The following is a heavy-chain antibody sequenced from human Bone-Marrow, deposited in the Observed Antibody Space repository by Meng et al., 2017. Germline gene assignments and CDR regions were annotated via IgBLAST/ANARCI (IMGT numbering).Heavy chain of an antibody. Sequence: EVQLWESGGGLIQPGGYLRLSCAASGFTVSSNYMNWIRQAPGKGLDWVSVLYGDGTTYYAHSVKGRFNIYRDNSKNTLYLQMNSLRAEDTAVYYCTRGLAPEGYFDLWGRGTLVTVSS. D-gene: IGHD2-21*01. CDR2: LYGDGTT. CDR3: TRGLAPEGYFDL. CDR1: GFTVSSNY. V-gene: IGHV3-53*01. J-gene: IGHJ2*01.